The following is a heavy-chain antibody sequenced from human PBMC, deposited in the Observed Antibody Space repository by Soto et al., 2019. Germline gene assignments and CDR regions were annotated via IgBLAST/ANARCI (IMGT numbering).Heavy chain of an antibody. V-gene: IGHV1-69*01. J-gene: IGHJ6*02. D-gene: IGHD3-10*01. CDR2: IITIFGTA. Sequence: QVQLVQSGAEVKKPGSSVKVSCKSSGGTFSSYAISWVRQAPGQGREWMGVIITIFGTANYAQKVQGRVTITEDESTSTAYMELSSLRSEDTAVYYCTLSGNGHYYYGMDVWGQGTTVTVSS. CDR1: GGTFSSYA. CDR3: TLSGNGHYYYGMDV.